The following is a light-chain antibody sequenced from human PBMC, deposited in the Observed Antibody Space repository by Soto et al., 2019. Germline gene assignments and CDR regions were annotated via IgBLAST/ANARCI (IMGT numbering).Light chain of an antibody. Sequence: QSVLTQPASVSGSPGQSITISCTGTNSDVGGYTYVSWYQQHPGKAPKLMIYDVSNRHSGVSNRFSGSKSGNTASLTISGLQADDEADYYCSSYTSSSTPYVFGTGTKLTVL. CDR1: NSDVGGYTY. CDR2: DVS. CDR3: SSYTSSSTPYV. J-gene: IGLJ1*01. V-gene: IGLV2-14*03.